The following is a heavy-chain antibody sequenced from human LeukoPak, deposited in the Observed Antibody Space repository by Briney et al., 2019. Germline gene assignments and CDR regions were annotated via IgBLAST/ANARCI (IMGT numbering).Heavy chain of an antibody. Sequence: GGSLRLSCAASGFTFDDYAMHWVRQAPGKGLEWVSGISWNSGSIGYADSVKGRFTISRDNAKNSLYLQMNRLRAEDTALYYCAKGVEMATIRGVDYWGQGTLVTVSS. CDR1: GFTFDDYA. J-gene: IGHJ4*02. D-gene: IGHD5-24*01. CDR3: AKGVEMATIRGVDY. CDR2: ISWNSGSI. V-gene: IGHV3-9*01.